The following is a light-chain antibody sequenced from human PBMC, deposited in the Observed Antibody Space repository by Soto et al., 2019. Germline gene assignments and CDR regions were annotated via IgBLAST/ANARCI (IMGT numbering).Light chain of an antibody. CDR1: QSLGSTY. V-gene: IGKV3-20*01. CDR3: HQFGSSPYT. CDR2: EAS. J-gene: IGKJ2*01. Sequence: ENVLTQSPDTLSLSPGERATLSCRASQSLGSTYLAWYQQKPGQPPRRLMYEASSRATGVPDRFSGSGSGTDFTLTISRLVPEDFAVYFCHQFGSSPYTFGQGTKLEIK.